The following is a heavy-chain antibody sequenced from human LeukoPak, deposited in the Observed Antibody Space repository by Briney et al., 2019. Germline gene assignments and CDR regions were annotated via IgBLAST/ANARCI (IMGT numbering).Heavy chain of an antibody. V-gene: IGHV1-8*03. D-gene: IGHD2/OR15-2a*01. Sequence: ASVKVSCKASGYTFTSYYTHWVRQATGQGLEWMGWMNPNSGNTGYAQKFQGRVTITRNTSISTAYMELSSLRSEDTAVYYCAKDPVTRDLPYYFDYWGQGTLVTVSS. CDR1: GYTFTSYY. CDR3: AKDPVTRDLPYYFDY. CDR2: MNPNSGNT. J-gene: IGHJ4*02.